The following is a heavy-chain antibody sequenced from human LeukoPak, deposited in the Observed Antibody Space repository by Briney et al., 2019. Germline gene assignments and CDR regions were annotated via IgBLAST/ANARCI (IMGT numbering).Heavy chain of an antibody. CDR1: GFTFSSYW. J-gene: IGHJ1*01. Sequence: GGSLRLSCAASGFTFSSYWMTWGPQAPGKGLEWVANIRQDGSEKNYVDSVKGRFTISRDNAKNSLYLQMNSLRVEDTAVYFCMRQNRAYFFGHWGQGTLVTVSS. D-gene: IGHD3-3*01. CDR2: IRQDGSEK. CDR3: MRQNRAYFFGH. V-gene: IGHV3-7*01.